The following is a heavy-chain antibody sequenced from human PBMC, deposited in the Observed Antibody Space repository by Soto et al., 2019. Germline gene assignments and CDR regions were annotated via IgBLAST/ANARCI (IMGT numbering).Heavy chain of an antibody. V-gene: IGHV4-4*07. J-gene: IGHJ4*02. D-gene: IGHD2-8*02. Sequence: PSETLSLTCIFSVGSVRSYTWSCVRHAANKGLEWIGRVFSSVSATYNPSLKSRVSISMDTAENRFSLRLDSVTAADAGVYFCARDGMTTGESWGPGTLVIVS. CDR1: VGSVRSYT. CDR2: VFSSVSA. CDR3: ARDGMTTGES.